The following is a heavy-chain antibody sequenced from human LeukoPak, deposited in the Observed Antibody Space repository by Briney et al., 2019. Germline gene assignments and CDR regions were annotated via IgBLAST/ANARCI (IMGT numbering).Heavy chain of an antibody. D-gene: IGHD6-13*01. CDR1: GDSISSYY. V-gene: IGHV4-59*08. CDR3: ARHEATAAAGDNWFDP. CDR2: FHYSGSA. Sequence: SETLSLTCTVSGDSISSYYWSWIRQPPGKGLEWIAYFHYSGSATYNPSLKSRVTISVDTSKNQFSLKLSSVTAADTALYYCARHEATAAAGDNWFDPWGQGTLVTVSS. J-gene: IGHJ5*02.